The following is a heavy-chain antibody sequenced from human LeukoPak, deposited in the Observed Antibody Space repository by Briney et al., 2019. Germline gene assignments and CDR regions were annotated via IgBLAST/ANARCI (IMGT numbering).Heavy chain of an antibody. V-gene: IGHV1-69*01. Sequence: GASVKVSCKASGGTFSSYAISWVRQAPGQGLEWMGGIIPIFGTANYAQKFQGRVTITADESTSTAYMELSSLRSEDTAVYYCARGGQLVFYDAFDIWGQGTMVTVSS. D-gene: IGHD6-6*01. CDR2: IIPIFGTA. J-gene: IGHJ3*02. CDR3: ARGGQLVFYDAFDI. CDR1: GGTFSSYA.